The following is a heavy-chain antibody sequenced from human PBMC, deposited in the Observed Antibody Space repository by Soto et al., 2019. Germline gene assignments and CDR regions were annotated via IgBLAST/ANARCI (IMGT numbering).Heavy chain of an antibody. CDR3: ARGYYDSSGYYSDY. D-gene: IGHD3-22*01. CDR2: MYYSGSS. J-gene: IGHJ4*02. CDR1: GGSMSPYY. Sequence: PSETLSLTCTVSGGSMSPYYWSWIRQPPGKGLEWIGYMYYSGSSNYSPSLKSRVTMSVDTSKNQLSLKLTSVTAADTAVYYCARGYYDSSGYYSDYWGQGTLVTVS. V-gene: IGHV4-59*01.